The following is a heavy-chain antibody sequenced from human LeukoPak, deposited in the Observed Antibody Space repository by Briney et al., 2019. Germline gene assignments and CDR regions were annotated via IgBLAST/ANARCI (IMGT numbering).Heavy chain of an antibody. J-gene: IGHJ6*04. CDR3: ARERGTSSERYYYYYYSMDV. D-gene: IGHD6-19*01. CDR1: GFTFSSYS. CDR2: ISSSSSYI. V-gene: IGHV3-21*01. Sequence: GGSLRLSCAASGFTFSSYSMNWVRQAPGKGLEWVSSISSSSSYIYYADSVKGRFTISRDNAKNSLYLQMNSLRAEDTAVYYCARERGTSSERYYYYYYSMDVWGKGTTVTVSS.